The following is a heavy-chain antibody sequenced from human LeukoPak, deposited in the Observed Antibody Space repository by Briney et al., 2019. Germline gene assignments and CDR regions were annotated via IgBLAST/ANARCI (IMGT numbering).Heavy chain of an antibody. CDR2: IYYSAST. V-gene: IGHV4-59*11. Sequence: PSETLSLTCTVSGGSISSHYWSWIRQPPGKGLEWIGYIYYSASTNYNPSLKSRVTISVDTSKNQFSLKLSSVTAADTAVYYCARESYSSSSLDYWGQGTLVTVSS. J-gene: IGHJ4*02. D-gene: IGHD6-6*01. CDR1: GGSISSHY. CDR3: ARESYSSSSLDY.